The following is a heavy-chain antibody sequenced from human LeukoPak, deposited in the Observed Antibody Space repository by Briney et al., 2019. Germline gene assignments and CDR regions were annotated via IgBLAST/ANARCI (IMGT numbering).Heavy chain of an antibody. CDR3: ARAGNYCSSTSCSPYFQH. Sequence: ASVKVSCKASGYTFTSYYMHWVRQAPGQGLEWMGIINPSGGSTSYAQKLQGRVTMTTDTSTSTAYMELRSLRSDDTAVYYCARAGNYCSSTSCSPYFQHWGQGTLVTVSS. D-gene: IGHD2-2*01. CDR1: GYTFTSYY. CDR2: INPSGGST. V-gene: IGHV1-46*01. J-gene: IGHJ1*01.